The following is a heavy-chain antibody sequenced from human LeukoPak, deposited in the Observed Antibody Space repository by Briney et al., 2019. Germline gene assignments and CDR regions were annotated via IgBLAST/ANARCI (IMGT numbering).Heavy chain of an antibody. D-gene: IGHD3-22*01. Sequence: SVKVSCKASGGTFSSYAISWVRQAPGQGLEWMGRIIPILGIANYAQKFQGRVTITADKSTSTAYMELSSLRSEDMAVYYCATEGDYYDSSGYYPDWGQGTLVTVSS. V-gene: IGHV1-69*04. CDR3: ATEGDYYDSSGYYPD. J-gene: IGHJ4*02. CDR1: GGTFSSYA. CDR2: IIPILGIA.